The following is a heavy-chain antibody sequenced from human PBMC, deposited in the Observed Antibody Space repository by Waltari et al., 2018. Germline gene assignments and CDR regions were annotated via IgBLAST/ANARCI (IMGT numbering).Heavy chain of an antibody. D-gene: IGHD3-10*01. CDR3: ARDLGLDYGSGNFYRNWFDP. CDR2: ISTTGTA. CDR1: GGSIRSVDYF. V-gene: IGHV4-61*02. Sequence: QVQLQESGPGLVRPSQTLSLTCTVPGGSIRSVDYFWRWIRQPAGKGLEWIGRISTTGTANYNPSFNSRVTISVDTSKNQFSLNLRSVTAADTAVYYCARDLGLDYGSGNFYRNWFDPWGQGTLVTVSS. J-gene: IGHJ5*02.